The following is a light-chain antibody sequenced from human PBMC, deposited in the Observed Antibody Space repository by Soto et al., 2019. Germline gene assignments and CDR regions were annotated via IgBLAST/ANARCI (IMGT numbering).Light chain of an antibody. CDR1: SSDVGGYNY. Sequence: QSALTQPPSASGSPGQSVTISCTGTSSDVGGYNYVSWYQQYPGKAPKLMIYEVNKRPSGVPDRFSGSKSGNTASLTVSGLQAEDEAGYYCSSYAGSNNLVFGGGTKLTVL. V-gene: IGLV2-8*01. CDR3: SSYAGSNNLV. J-gene: IGLJ2*01. CDR2: EVN.